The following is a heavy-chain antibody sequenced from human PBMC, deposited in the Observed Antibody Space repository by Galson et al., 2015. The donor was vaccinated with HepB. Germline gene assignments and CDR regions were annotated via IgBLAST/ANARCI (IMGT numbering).Heavy chain of an antibody. V-gene: IGHV3-33*08. Sequence: SLRLSCAASGFTFSSYGMHWVRQAPGKGLEWVAVIWYDGSNKYYGDSVEGRFTISRDNSNNTLYLQMSSLRAEDTAVYYCARDPSILASAYGAFDVWGQGTMVIVSS. D-gene: IGHD6-13*01. CDR3: ARDPSILASAYGAFDV. CDR1: GFTFSSYG. J-gene: IGHJ3*01. CDR2: IWYDGSNK.